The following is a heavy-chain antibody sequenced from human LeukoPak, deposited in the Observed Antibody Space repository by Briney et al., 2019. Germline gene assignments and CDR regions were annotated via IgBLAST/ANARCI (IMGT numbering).Heavy chain of an antibody. J-gene: IGHJ4*02. D-gene: IGHD2-15*01. CDR1: GGTFSSYA. CDR2: IIPIFGTA. V-gene: IGHV1-69*13. Sequence: SVKVSCKASGGTFSSYAISWVRQAPGQGLEWMGGIIPIFGTANYAQKFQGRVTITADESTSTAYMELSSLRSEDTAVCYCANLEENCSGGSCYSTFPELVDYWGQGTLVTVSS. CDR3: ANLEENCSGGSCYSTFPELVDY.